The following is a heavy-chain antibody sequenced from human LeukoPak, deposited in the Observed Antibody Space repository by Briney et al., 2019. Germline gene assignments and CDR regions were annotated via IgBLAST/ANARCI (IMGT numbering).Heavy chain of an antibody. CDR2: IYYSGNT. D-gene: IGHD5-12*01. Sequence: SETLSLPCTVSGGSISSYFWSWIRQPPGKGLEWIGYIYYSGNTNYNPSLKSRVTISVDTSKNQFSLKLSSVTAADTAVYYCARSRTYSGYVPLYFDYWGQGTLVTVSS. CDR3: ARSRTYSGYVPLYFDY. CDR1: GGSISSYF. J-gene: IGHJ4*02. V-gene: IGHV4-59*01.